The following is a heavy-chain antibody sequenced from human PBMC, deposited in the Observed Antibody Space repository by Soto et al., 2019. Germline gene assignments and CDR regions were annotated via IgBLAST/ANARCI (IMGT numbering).Heavy chain of an antibody. CDR1: GYSFTSYW. CDR3: ARHGEHCSSTSCYLYYYYYGMDV. V-gene: IGHV5-51*01. Sequence: HGESLKISCKGSGYSFTSYWIGWVRQMPGKGLEWMGIIYPGDSDTRYSPSFQGQVTISADKSISTAYLQWSSLKASDTAMYYCARHGEHCSSTSCYLYYYYYGMDVWGQGTTVTVSS. D-gene: IGHD2-2*01. CDR2: IYPGDSDT. J-gene: IGHJ6*02.